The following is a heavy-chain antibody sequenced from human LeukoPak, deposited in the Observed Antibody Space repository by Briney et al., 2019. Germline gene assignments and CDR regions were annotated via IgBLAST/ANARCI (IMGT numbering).Heavy chain of an antibody. D-gene: IGHD1-26*01. J-gene: IGHJ3*01. V-gene: IGHV3-73*01. CDR2: IRTEANSFAT. CDR1: GFTFSSYN. Sequence: GGSLRLSCAASGFTFSSYNMNWVGQASGKGLEWVGRIRTEANSFATAYAASVEGRFTISRDDSQNTAYLQMNSLKTEDTAVYYCTRHGRGSLNVFDVWGQGTMVTVSS. CDR3: TRHGRGSLNVFDV.